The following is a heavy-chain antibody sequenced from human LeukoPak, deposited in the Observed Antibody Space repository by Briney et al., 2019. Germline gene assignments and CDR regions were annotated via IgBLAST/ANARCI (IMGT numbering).Heavy chain of an antibody. CDR2: IIPIFGTA. J-gene: IGHJ4*02. CDR3: ARDGALGITGTNDYFDY. CDR1: GGTFSSYA. D-gene: IGHD1-7*01. V-gene: IGHV1-69*05. Sequence: ASVKVSCKASGGTFSSYAISWVRQAPGQGLEWMGGIIPIFGTANYAQKFQGRVTITTDESTSTAYMELSSLRSEDTAVYYCARDGALGITGTNDYFDYWDQGTLVTVSS.